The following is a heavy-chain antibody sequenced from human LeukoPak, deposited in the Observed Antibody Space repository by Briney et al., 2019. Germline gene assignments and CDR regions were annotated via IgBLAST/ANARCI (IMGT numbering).Heavy chain of an antibody. V-gene: IGHV4-61*02. CDR2: IYTSGST. Sequence: PSETLSLTCTVSGGSISSSSYYWGWIRQPAGKGLEWIGRIYTSGSTNYNPSLKSRVTISVDTSKNQFSLKLSSVTAADTAVYYCAKQVAKYYYDSSGSMAWFDPWGQGTLVTVSS. D-gene: IGHD3-22*01. CDR3: AKQVAKYYYDSSGSMAWFDP. CDR1: GGSISSSSYY. J-gene: IGHJ5*02.